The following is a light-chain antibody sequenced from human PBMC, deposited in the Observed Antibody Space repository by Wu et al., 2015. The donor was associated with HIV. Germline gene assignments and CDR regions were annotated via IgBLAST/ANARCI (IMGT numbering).Light chain of an antibody. J-gene: IGKJ2*03. CDR2: VAP. V-gene: IGKV3-20*01. CDR1: RRVTSSY. Sequence: RAEVRRVTSSYLTWYSRRNLGHGSHGSSSMVAPPGPTGIPDRFSGSGSGTDFTLTICRLEPEDFAVYYCQQYDRSPPLYSFGQGTKLEIK. CDR3: QQYDRSPPLYS.